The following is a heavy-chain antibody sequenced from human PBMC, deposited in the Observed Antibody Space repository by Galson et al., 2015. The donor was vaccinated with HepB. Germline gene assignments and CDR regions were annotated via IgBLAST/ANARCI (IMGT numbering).Heavy chain of an antibody. V-gene: IGHV3-23*01. Sequence: SLRLSCAASGFTFSSYAMNWVRQAPGKGLEWVSAISGSGNNRYYADSVKGRFTISRDNAKNSLYLQMNSLRVEDRAVYYCADPPSGFWGQGTPVTVSS. J-gene: IGHJ4*02. D-gene: IGHD3-10*01. CDR2: ISGSGNNR. CDR3: ADPPSGF. CDR1: GFTFSSYA.